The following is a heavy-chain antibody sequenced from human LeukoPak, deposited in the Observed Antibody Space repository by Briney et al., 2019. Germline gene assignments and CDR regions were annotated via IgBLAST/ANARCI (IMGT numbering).Heavy chain of an antibody. V-gene: IGHV1-46*01. D-gene: IGHD2/OR15-2a*01. CDR2: INPSGGTT. CDR1: GYTFTRYH. Sequence: ASVKVSCKTSGYTFTRYHIHWVRQAPGQGLEWMGVINPSGGTTTYAQNLQGRVTMTTDASTSTAYMELRNLTSDDTAVYFCARIPFPGYYFDSWGQGTLVTVSS. J-gene: IGHJ4*02. CDR3: ARIPFPGYYFDS.